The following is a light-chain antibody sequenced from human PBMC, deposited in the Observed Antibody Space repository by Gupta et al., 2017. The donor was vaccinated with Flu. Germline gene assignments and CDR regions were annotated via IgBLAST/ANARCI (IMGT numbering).Light chain of an antibody. V-gene: IGKV3-11*01. CDR3: QQRTNWPPVAT. CDR2: DAS. CDR1: QSLSSY. J-gene: IGKJ3*01. Sequence: EIVLTQSPATLSLSPGERATLSCRASQSLSSYLAWYQHKPGQAPSLLFYDASNRATGVPARFSGSGSGTNFTLTISSLEPEDFAVYYCQQRTNWPPVATFGPGTKVDIK.